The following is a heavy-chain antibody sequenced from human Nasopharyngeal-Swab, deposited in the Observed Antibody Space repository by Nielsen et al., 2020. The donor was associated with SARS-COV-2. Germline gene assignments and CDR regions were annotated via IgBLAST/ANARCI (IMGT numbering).Heavy chain of an antibody. D-gene: IGHD4-17*01. V-gene: IGHV4-31*03. Sequence: SETLSLTCTVSGGSISSGGYYWSWIRQHPGKGLEWIGCIYYSGSTYYNPSLKSRVTISVDTSKNQFSLKLSSVTAADTAVYYCARGLTTVTTLEYFDLWGRGTLVTVSS. CDR1: GGSISSGGYY. J-gene: IGHJ2*01. CDR3: ARGLTTVTTLEYFDL. CDR2: IYYSGST.